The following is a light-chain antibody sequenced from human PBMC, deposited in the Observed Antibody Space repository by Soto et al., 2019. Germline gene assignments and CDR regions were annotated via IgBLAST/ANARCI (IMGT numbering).Light chain of an antibody. Sequence: EIVMMQSPATLSVSPGERATVSCRASQTINSNLAWYQQKPGQAPRLLIHGASTRATGVPARFSGSGSGTEFTLTISSMQSEDFAVYYCQQYHNWPPQYTFGQGTKLQI. V-gene: IGKV3-15*01. CDR2: GAS. CDR3: QQYHNWPPQYT. CDR1: QTINSN. J-gene: IGKJ2*01.